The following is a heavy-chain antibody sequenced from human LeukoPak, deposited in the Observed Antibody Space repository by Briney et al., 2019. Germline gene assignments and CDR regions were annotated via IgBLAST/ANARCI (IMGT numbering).Heavy chain of an antibody. CDR2: IIPIFGTA. V-gene: IGHV1-69*05. D-gene: IGHD3-22*01. Sequence: GASVKVSCKASGGTFSSYAISWVRQAPGQGLEWMGGIIPIFGTANYAQKFQGRVTITTDESTSTAYMELSSLRSEDTAVYYCARGVYYYDSSGYPYYYYYYYMDVWGKGTTVTVSS. J-gene: IGHJ6*03. CDR1: GGTFSSYA. CDR3: ARGVYYYDSSGYPYYYYYYYMDV.